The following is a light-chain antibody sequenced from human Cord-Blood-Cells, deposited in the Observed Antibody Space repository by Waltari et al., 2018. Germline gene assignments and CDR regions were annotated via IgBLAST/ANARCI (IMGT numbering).Light chain of an antibody. Sequence: QSALTQPASVSGSPGQSITISCTGTGSDVGSYTLVSWYQQHPGKAPKLMIYEGSKRPSGVSNRFSGSKSGNTASLTISGLQAEDEADYYCCSYAGSSTYVFGTGTKVTVL. CDR1: GSDVGSYTL. J-gene: IGLJ1*01. CDR2: EGS. V-gene: IGLV2-23*01. CDR3: CSYAGSSTYV.